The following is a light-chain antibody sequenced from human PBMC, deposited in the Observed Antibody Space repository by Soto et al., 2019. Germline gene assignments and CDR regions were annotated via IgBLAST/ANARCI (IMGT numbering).Light chain of an antibody. CDR3: SSYTSSSPVV. Sequence: HSVLTQPASVSGSPGQSITISCTGTSSDVGGYNYVSWYQQHPGKAPKLMIYDVSNRPSGVSNRFSGSKSGNTASLTISGLQAEDEADYYCSSYTSSSPVVFGGGTQLTVL. J-gene: IGLJ2*01. V-gene: IGLV2-14*01. CDR2: DVS. CDR1: SSDVGGYNY.